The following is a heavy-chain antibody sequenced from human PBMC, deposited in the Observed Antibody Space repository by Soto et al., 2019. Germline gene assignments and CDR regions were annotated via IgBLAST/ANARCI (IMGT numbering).Heavy chain of an antibody. CDR3: ARGHCSSTSCYSPDWFDP. CDR1: GYTFTSYD. D-gene: IGHD2-2*01. J-gene: IGHJ5*02. V-gene: IGHV1-8*01. CDR2: MNPNSGNT. Sequence: QVQLVQSGAEVKKPGASVKVSCKASGYTFTSYDINWVRQATGQGLEWMGWMNPNSGNTGYAQKFQGRVTMTRDTSISTAYMELSSLRSEDTAVYYCARGHCSSTSCYSPDWFDPWGQGTLGTVSS.